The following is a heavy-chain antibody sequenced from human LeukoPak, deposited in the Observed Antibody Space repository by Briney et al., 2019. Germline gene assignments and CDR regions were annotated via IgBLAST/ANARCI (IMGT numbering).Heavy chain of an antibody. Sequence: GGSLRLSCAASGFTFSSYAMSWVRQAPGKGLEWVSAISGSGGSTYYADSVQGRFTISRDNSKNTLYLQMNSLRAEDTAVYYCAKTNSYSSGYYNYWGQGTLVTVSS. V-gene: IGHV3-23*01. CDR1: GFTFSSYA. CDR2: ISGSGGST. D-gene: IGHD3-22*01. J-gene: IGHJ4*02. CDR3: AKTNSYSSGYYNY.